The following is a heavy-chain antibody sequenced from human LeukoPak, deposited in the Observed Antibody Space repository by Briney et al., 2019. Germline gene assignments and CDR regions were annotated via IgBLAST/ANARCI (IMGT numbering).Heavy chain of an antibody. CDR1: GGSISSSSYY. V-gene: IGHV4-39*07. D-gene: IGHD2-2*02. CDR2: IYYSGST. J-gene: IGHJ3*02. CDR3: ARVYQLLYWADAFDI. Sequence: SETLSLTCTVSGGSISSSSYYWGWIRQPPGKGLEWIGSIYYSGSTYYNPSLKSRVTISVDTSKNQFSLKLSSVTAADTAVYYCARVYQLLYWADAFDIWGQGTMVTVSS.